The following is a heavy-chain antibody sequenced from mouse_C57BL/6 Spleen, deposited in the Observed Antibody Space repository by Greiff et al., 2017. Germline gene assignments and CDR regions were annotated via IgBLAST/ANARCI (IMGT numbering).Heavy chain of an antibody. J-gene: IGHJ2*01. CDR3: ARGSNYGYFDY. CDR1: GFTFSDYG. D-gene: IGHD2-5*01. Sequence: DVKLVESGGGLVKPGGSLKLSCAASGFTFSDYGMHWVRQAPEKGLEWVAYISSGSSTIYYADTVKGRFTISRDNAKNTLFLQMTSLRSEDTAMYYCARGSNYGYFDYWGQGTTLTVSS. CDR2: ISSGSSTI. V-gene: IGHV5-17*01.